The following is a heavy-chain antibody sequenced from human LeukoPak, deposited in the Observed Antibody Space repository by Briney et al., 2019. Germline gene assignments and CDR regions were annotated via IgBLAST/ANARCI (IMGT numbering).Heavy chain of an antibody. D-gene: IGHD3-22*01. Sequence: PGGSLRLSCAASGFTFSSYWMHWVRQAPGKGLVWVSRINRDGSTTTYADSVKGRFTVSRDNAKNTLNLQMNSLRAEDTAVYYCARGGDYYYSSGYFWRPAEIDYWGQGTLVTVSS. CDR2: INRDGSTT. CDR1: GFTFSSYW. CDR3: ARGGDYYYSSGYFWRPAEIDY. V-gene: IGHV3-74*03. J-gene: IGHJ4*02.